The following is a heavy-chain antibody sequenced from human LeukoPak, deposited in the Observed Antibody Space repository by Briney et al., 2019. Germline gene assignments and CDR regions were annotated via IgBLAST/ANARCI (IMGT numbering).Heavy chain of an antibody. CDR2: IHYSGST. CDR1: GGTISSYY. V-gene: IGHV4-59*08. D-gene: IGHD6-19*01. Sequence: TSETLSLTCTVSGGTISSYYWNWIRQPPGKGLEWIGYIHYSGSTKYNPSLKSRVTISVDTSRNQFSLKLSSVTAADTAVYYCARWYSSGWAFDYWGQGTLVTVSS. J-gene: IGHJ4*02. CDR3: ARWYSSGWAFDY.